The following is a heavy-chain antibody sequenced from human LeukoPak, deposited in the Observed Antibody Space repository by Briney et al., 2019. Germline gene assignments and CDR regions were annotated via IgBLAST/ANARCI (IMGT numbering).Heavy chain of an antibody. CDR1: GFTFSSYA. CDR3: AEHPSMPRGPGY. D-gene: IGHD3-10*01. Sequence: GGSLRLSCAASGFTFSSYAMSWVRQAPGKGLEWVSVISGSGGDTYYADSVKGRFTISRDNSKNTLFLQMNSLRAEDTAVYYCAEHPSMPRGPGYWGQGTLVTVSS. V-gene: IGHV3-23*01. J-gene: IGHJ4*02. CDR2: ISGSGGDT.